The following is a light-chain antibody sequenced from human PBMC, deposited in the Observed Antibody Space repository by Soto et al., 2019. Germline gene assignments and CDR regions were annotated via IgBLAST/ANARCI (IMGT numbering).Light chain of an antibody. CDR2: GVS. V-gene: IGKV3D-20*02. CDR3: QQRSNWPPIT. CDR1: QTVTSGY. Sequence: EMVLTQSPATLSLSPGERATLSCRASQTVTSGYLAWYQQKPGQAPRLLIYGVSTGATGIPDRFSGSGSGTDFTLTISSLEPEDFAVYYCQQRSNWPPITFGQGTRLEIK. J-gene: IGKJ5*01.